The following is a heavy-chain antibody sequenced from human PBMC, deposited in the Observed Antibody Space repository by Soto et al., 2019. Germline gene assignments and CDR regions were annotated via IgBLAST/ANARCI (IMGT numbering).Heavy chain of an antibody. Sequence: QVQLVESGGGLVKPGGSLRLSCAASGFTFSDYYMAWIRQAPGRGLEWISYISGSTTGIYYAASVKGRFTISRDNAKTSLYLQMSSLRAEDTAVYYCARVGAVGIYYFDYWGQGTLVTVSS. V-gene: IGHV3-11*01. J-gene: IGHJ4*02. D-gene: IGHD6-13*01. CDR1: GFTFSDYY. CDR2: ISGSTTGI. CDR3: ARVGAVGIYYFDY.